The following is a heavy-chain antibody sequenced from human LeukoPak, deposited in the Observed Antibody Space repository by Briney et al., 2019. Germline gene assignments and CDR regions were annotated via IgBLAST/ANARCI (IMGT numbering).Heavy chain of an antibody. Sequence: GGSLRLSCAASGFAFSDYYMSWIRQAPGKGLEWVSYISSSGSTIYYADSVKGRFTISRDNAKNSLYLQMNSLRAEDTAVYYCAATPAAGRYSSGWYRGEYFQHWGQGTLVTVSS. V-gene: IGHV3-11*01. CDR2: ISSSGSTI. CDR1: GFAFSDYY. J-gene: IGHJ1*01. D-gene: IGHD6-19*01. CDR3: AATPAAGRYSSGWYRGEYFQH.